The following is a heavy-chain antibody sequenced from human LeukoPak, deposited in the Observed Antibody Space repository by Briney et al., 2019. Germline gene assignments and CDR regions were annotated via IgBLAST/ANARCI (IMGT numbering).Heavy chain of an antibody. J-gene: IGHJ6*04. CDR3: ARGGFIVMATGLDV. CDR1: GFSFSSYG. Sequence: GGSLTLSCAASGFSFSSYGMHWVRQAPGEGREWVSYISGSGSTIYSADSVKGRFTISRDNAKNSLYLQMNSLRPEDTAVYYCARGGFIVMATGLDVWGKGTTVTVSS. CDR2: ISGSGSTI. D-gene: IGHD3-10*01. V-gene: IGHV3-48*04.